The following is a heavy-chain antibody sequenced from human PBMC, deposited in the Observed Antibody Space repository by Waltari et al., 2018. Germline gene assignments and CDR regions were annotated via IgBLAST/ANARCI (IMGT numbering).Heavy chain of an antibody. CDR2: IDYSGST. V-gene: IGHV4-59*01. CDR3: ASHLGATYYFDY. J-gene: IGHJ4*02. Sequence: QVQLQESGPGLVKPSETLSLTCTVSGGSISSYYWSWIRQPPGKGLEWIGYIDYSGSTNYNPSLKSRVTISVDTSKNQFSLKLSSVTAADTAVYYCASHLGATYYFDYWGQGTLVTVSS. D-gene: IGHD1-26*01. CDR1: GGSISSYY.